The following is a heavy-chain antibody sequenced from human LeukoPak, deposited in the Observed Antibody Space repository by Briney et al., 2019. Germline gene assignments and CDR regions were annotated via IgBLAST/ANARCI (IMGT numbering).Heavy chain of an antibody. CDR2: ISYDGSNK. D-gene: IGHD3-22*01. CDR3: AKSGYYDSSGLVHVDY. CDR1: GFTFSSYG. V-gene: IGHV3-30*18. Sequence: GRSLRLSCAASGFTFSSYGMHWVGQAPGKGLEWVAVISYDGSNKYYADSVNGRFTISRDDSKNTLYLQMNSLRAEDTAVYYCAKSGYYDSSGLVHVDYWGQGTLVTVSS. J-gene: IGHJ4*02.